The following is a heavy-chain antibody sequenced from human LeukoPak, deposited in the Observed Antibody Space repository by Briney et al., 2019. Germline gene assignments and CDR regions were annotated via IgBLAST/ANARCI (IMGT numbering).Heavy chain of an antibody. CDR3: ARAKLYYYDSSGYYSGFDY. CDR2: ISSSGNTI. J-gene: IGHJ4*02. CDR1: GFTFSSYE. V-gene: IGHV3-48*03. D-gene: IGHD3-22*01. Sequence: PGRSLRLSCAASGFTFSSYEMNWVRQAPGKGLEWVSYISSSGNTIYYADSVKGRFTISRDNAKNSLYLQMNSLRAEDTAVYYCARAKLYYYDSSGYYSGFDYWGQGTLVTVSS.